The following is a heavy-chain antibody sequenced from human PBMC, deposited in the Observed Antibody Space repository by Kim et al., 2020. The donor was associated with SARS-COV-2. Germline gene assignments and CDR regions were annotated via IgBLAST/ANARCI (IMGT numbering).Heavy chain of an antibody. D-gene: IGHD6-19*01. Sequence: GGSLRLSCAASGFTFSDYYMSWIRQAPGKGLEWLSFISGGPTNIYYADSVKGRFTISRDNAKNSLYLHMTSLRADDTAVYYCARGRVAGFYPYFDFWGQG. V-gene: IGHV3-11*04. CDR3: ARGRVAGFYPYFDF. J-gene: IGHJ5*02. CDR1: GFTFSDYY. CDR2: ISGGPTNI.